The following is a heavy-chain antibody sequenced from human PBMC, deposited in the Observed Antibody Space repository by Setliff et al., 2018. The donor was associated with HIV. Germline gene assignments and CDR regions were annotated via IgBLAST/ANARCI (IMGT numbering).Heavy chain of an antibody. CDR1: GFTFSGYW. J-gene: IGHJ6*03. CDR3: GGGGDYSSYYMDV. D-gene: IGHD3-16*01. Sequence: GGSLRLSCTASGFTFSGYWMSWVRQAPGKGLEWVANIKEDGSEKYYVDSVKGRFTISRDNAKNSLYLQMNRLRPEDTAVYYGGGGGDYSSYYMDVWGKGTTVTVSS. V-gene: IGHV3-7*03. CDR2: IKEDGSEK.